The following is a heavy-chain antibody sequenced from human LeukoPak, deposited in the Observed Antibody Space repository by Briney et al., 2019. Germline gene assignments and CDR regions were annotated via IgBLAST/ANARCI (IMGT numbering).Heavy chain of an antibody. CDR2: ISYDGSNK. CDR1: GFTFSSYG. D-gene: IGHD3-22*01. J-gene: IGHJ4*02. Sequence: GRSLRLSCAAFGFTFSSYGMHWVRQAPGKGLEWVAVISYDGSNKYYADSVKGRITISRDNSKNTLYLQMNSLRAEDTAVNYCAKDLFDYDSSGYPDYWGQGTLVTVSS. V-gene: IGHV3-30*18. CDR3: AKDLFDYDSSGYPDY.